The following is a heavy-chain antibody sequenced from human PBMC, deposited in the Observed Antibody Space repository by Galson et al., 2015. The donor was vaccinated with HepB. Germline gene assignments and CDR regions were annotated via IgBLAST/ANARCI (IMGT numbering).Heavy chain of an antibody. J-gene: IGHJ4*02. D-gene: IGHD6-13*01. CDR2: ISGNSRNI. V-gene: IGHV3-23*01. CDR1: GFTFNNYA. CDR3: ARQLKVDY. Sequence: SLRLSCAASGFTFNNYAMSWVRQAPGKGLEWVSTISGNSRNIYYADSVKGRFTISRDNSKSTLYLQMNSLRAEDTAIYYCARQLKVDYWGQGTLVTVSS.